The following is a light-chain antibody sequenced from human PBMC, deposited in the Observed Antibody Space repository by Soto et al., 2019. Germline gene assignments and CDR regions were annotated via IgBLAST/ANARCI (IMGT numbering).Light chain of an antibody. Sequence: QSALTQPASVSGSPGQSITISCTGTSSDVGGYNFVSWYQQHPGKAPKLMIYEVNNRPSGVSNRFSGSKSGNTASLTISGLQADDEADYYCSSYITSTTLVVFGGGTKVTVL. J-gene: IGLJ2*01. CDR2: EVN. V-gene: IGLV2-14*01. CDR1: SSDVGGYNF. CDR3: SSYITSTTLVV.